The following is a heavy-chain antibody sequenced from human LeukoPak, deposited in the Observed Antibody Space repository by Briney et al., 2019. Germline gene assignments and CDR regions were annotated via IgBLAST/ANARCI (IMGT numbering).Heavy chain of an antibody. V-gene: IGHV1-69*05. CDR3: ASANSGRPAFPYMDL. CDR2: ILPIFGTP. J-gene: IGHJ6*03. D-gene: IGHD3-10*01. Sequence: ASVTVSFKATGRTFITHAISWVRQAPGQGREWMGGILPIFGTPTYAQRFQGRVTITTHDSTSTAYMELGSLRSDDPALYYCASANSGRPAFPYMDLWGKGTTVTVSS. CDR1: GRTFITHA.